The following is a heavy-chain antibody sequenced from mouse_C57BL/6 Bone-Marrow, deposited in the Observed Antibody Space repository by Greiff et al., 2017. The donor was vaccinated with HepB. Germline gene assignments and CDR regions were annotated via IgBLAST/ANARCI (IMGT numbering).Heavy chain of an antibody. V-gene: IGHV5-15*04. J-gene: IGHJ4*01. CDR3: AREDSLYYAMDY. D-gene: IGHD6-2*01. CDR1: GFTFSDYG. CDR2: ISNLAYSI. Sequence: EVKVEESGGGLVQPGGSLKLSCAASGFTFSDYGMAWVRQAPRKGPEWVAFISNLAYSIYYADTVTGRFTISRENAKNTLYLEMSSLRSEDTAMYYCAREDSLYYAMDYWGQGTSVTVSS.